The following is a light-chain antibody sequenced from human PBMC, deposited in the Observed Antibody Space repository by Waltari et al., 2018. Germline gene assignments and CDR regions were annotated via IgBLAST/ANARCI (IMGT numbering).Light chain of an antibody. CDR3: QQYYSRRT. J-gene: IGKJ1*01. V-gene: IGKV4-1*01. CDR2: GAS. Sequence: QSFLDTSNDKDDVAWCQQSAGKPPKLVLYGASTRHSGVPDRFSGSGSATDFTVTISSLQAEDVAVYYCQQYYSRRTFGQGTRVEIK. CDR1: QSFLDTSNDKDD.